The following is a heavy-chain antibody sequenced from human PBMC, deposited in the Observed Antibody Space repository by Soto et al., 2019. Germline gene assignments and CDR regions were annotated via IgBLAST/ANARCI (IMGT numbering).Heavy chain of an antibody. Sequence: EVQLLESGGGLVQPGGTLRLSCAASGFTFSGYTMSWVRQAPGKGLEWVSGVMGGGGGTFYADSVKGRFTISRDNSKNTLYLQRDSLRAEDTAVYYCAKGAGYCGTSGCFGFFDYWGQGTLVTVSS. CDR2: VMGGGGGT. J-gene: IGHJ4*02. V-gene: IGHV3-23*01. CDR3: AKGAGYCGTSGCFGFFDY. D-gene: IGHD2-2*01. CDR1: GFTFSGYT.